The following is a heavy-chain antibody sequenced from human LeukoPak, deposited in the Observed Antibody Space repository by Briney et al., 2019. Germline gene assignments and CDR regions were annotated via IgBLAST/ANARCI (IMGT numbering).Heavy chain of an antibody. D-gene: IGHD2-2*01. J-gene: IGHJ5*02. V-gene: IGHV1-46*01. CDR3: ARNSLADIVVVPAAMGRLWFDP. CDR1: GYTFTSYY. CDR2: INPSGGST. Sequence: ASVKVSCKASGYTFTSYYMHWVRQAPGQGLEWMGIINPSGGSTSYAQKFQGRVTMTRDMSTSTVYMKLSSLRSEDTAVYYCARNSLADIVVVPAAMGRLWFDPWGQGTLVTVSS.